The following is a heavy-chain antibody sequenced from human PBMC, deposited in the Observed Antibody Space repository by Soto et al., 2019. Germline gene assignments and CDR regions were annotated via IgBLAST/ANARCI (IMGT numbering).Heavy chain of an antibody. J-gene: IGHJ4*02. CDR1: GGTFSSYT. CDR2: IIPILGIA. D-gene: IGHD6-6*01. Sequence: GASVKVSCKASGGTFSSYTISWVRQAPGQGLEWMGRIIPILGIANYAQKFQGRVTITADKSTSTAYMELSSLRSEDTAVYYCARAYPRAYSSSSGMDYWGQGTLVTVAS. CDR3: ARAYPRAYSSSSGMDY. V-gene: IGHV1-69*02.